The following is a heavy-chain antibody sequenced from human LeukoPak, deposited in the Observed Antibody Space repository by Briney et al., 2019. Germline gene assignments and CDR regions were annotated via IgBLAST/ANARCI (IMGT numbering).Heavy chain of an antibody. Sequence: PGGSLRLSCAASGFTFSSYGMTWVRQAPGKGLEWVSYISSSSTIYYADSVKGRFTISRDNAKNSLFLQMNSLRAEDTAVHYCARVLRYCSGGNCYSGGLGYMDVWGKGTTVTISS. D-gene: IGHD2-15*01. V-gene: IGHV3-48*04. CDR2: ISSSSTI. CDR3: ARVLRYCSGGNCYSGGLGYMDV. J-gene: IGHJ6*03. CDR1: GFTFSSYG.